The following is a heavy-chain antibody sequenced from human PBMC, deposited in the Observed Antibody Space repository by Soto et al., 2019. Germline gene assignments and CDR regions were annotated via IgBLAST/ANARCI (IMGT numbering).Heavy chain of an antibody. CDR2: ISSDGNNK. CDR3: AKVYSSGWSYAFDI. CDR1: GFTFSSYA. D-gene: IGHD6-19*01. Sequence: QVQLVESGGGVVQPGRSLRLSCVASGFTFSSYAMHWVRQAPGKGPEWVTVISSDGNNKYYADSVKGRFTISRDNSKNTLYLQMNSLKTEDTAVYFCAKVYSSGWSYAFDIWGQGTMVTVSS. V-gene: IGHV3-30-3*01. J-gene: IGHJ3*02.